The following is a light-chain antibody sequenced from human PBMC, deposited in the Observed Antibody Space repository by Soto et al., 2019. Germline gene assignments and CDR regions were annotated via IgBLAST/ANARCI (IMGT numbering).Light chain of an antibody. CDR1: SSDVGGYNY. V-gene: IGLV2-14*01. J-gene: IGLJ2*01. CDR3: SSYTSSSTLYVV. CDR2: DVS. Sequence: QSALTQPASVSGSPGQSITISCTGTSSDVGGYNYVSWYQQHPGKAPKLMIYDVSNRPSGVSNRFSGSKSGNTASLTISGXXXEDEADYYCSSYTSSSTLYVVFGGGTQLTVL.